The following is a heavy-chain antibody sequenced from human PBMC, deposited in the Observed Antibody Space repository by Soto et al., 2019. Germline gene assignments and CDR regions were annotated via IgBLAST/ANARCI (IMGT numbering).Heavy chain of an antibody. CDR3: ARDRGWYYDSSGYYPYYFDY. CDR2: IIPIFGTA. CDR1: GGTFSSYA. D-gene: IGHD3-22*01. Sequence: SVKVSCKASGGTFSSYAISWVRQAPGQGLEWMGGIIPIFGTANYAQKFQGRVTITADESTSTAYMELSSLRSEDTAVYYCARDRGWYYDSSGYYPYYFDYWGQGTLVTVSS. J-gene: IGHJ4*02. V-gene: IGHV1-69*13.